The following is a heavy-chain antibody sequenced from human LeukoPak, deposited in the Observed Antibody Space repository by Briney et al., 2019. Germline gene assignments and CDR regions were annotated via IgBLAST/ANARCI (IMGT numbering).Heavy chain of an antibody. CDR3: ARDEGSIVDY. Sequence: PSETLSLTCTVSGYSISSGYYWGWIRQPPGKGLEWVSSISSSSSYIYYADSVKGRFTISRDNAKNSLYLQMNSLRAEDTAVYYCARDEGSIVDYWGQGTLVTVSS. J-gene: IGHJ4*02. CDR1: GYSISSGYY. D-gene: IGHD6-13*01. CDR2: ISSSSSYI. V-gene: IGHV3-21*01.